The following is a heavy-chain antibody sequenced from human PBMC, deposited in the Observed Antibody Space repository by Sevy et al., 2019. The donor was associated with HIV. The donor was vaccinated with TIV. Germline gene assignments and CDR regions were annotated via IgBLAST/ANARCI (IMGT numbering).Heavy chain of an antibody. CDR3: AKIIPPGSGWTFNWLDP. Sequence: SETLSLTCTVSGGSMHTYYWSWIRQSPGKGLEWIGYISYSGNTKYNPSLQSRVTISADTSKNQFSLHLRSVTAADTAVYYCAKIIPPGSGWTFNWLDPWGQGTLVTVSS. CDR1: GGSMHTYY. J-gene: IGHJ5*02. D-gene: IGHD6-19*01. CDR2: ISYSGNT. V-gene: IGHV4-59*12.